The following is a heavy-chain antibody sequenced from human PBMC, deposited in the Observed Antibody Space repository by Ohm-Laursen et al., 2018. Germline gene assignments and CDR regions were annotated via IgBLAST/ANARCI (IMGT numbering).Heavy chain of an antibody. CDR2: ISWNSGDI. CDR3: ARVLRLRFFSPPFCGMDV. D-gene: IGHD3-3*01. CDR1: GFTFDDYA. V-gene: IGHV3-9*01. J-gene: IGHJ6*02. Sequence: RSLRLSCAASGFTFDDYAMHWVRQAPGKGLEWVSGISWNSGDIGYVDSVKGRFTISRDNAKNSLYLQMNSLRAEDTAVYYCARVLRLRFFSPPFCGMDVWGQGTTVTVSS.